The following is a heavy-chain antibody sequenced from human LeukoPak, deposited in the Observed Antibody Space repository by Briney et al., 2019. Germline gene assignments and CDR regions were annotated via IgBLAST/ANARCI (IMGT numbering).Heavy chain of an antibody. CDR1: GYTFTSYD. CDR3: ARDLGSVVVVAALDY. D-gene: IGHD2-15*01. CDR2: INPSGGST. J-gene: IGHJ4*02. Sequence: GASVKVSCKASGYTFTSYDINWVRQAPGQGLEWMGIINPSGGSTSCAQKFQGRVTMTRDTSTSTVYMELSSLRSEDTAVYYCARDLGSVVVVAALDYWGQGTLVTVSS. V-gene: IGHV1-46*01.